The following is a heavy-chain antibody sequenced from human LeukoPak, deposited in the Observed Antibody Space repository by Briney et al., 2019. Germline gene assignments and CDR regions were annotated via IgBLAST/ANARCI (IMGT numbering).Heavy chain of an antibody. CDR3: AASTLDSSSWYEADY. CDR1: GFTFSSYW. D-gene: IGHD6-13*01. Sequence: GGSLRLSCAASGFTFSSYWMSWVRQAPGKGLEWVANIKQDGSEKYYVDSVKGRFTISRDNAKNSLYLQMNSLRAEDTAVYYCAASTLDSSSWYEADYWGQGTLVTVSS. V-gene: IGHV3-7*01. J-gene: IGHJ4*02. CDR2: IKQDGSEK.